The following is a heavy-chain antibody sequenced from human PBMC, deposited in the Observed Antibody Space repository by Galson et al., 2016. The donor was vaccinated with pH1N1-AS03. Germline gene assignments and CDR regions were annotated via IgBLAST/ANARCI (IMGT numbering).Heavy chain of an antibody. D-gene: IGHD2/OR15-2a*01. Sequence: TLSLTCTVSGGSISSGTYYWSWIRQHPGKGLEWIGYIYYSGSTYYNPSLKSRVTISVDTSKNQFSLKLNSVTAADTAVDSCARDSTYYFDMDDFYHGLDVWGQGTTVTVSS. CDR1: GGSISSGTYY. V-gene: IGHV4-31*03. CDR3: ARDSTYYFDMDDFYHGLDV. J-gene: IGHJ6*02. CDR2: IYYSGST.